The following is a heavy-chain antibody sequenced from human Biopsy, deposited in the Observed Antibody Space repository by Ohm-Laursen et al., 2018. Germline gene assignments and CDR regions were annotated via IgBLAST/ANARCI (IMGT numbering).Heavy chain of an antibody. V-gene: IGHV4-59*01. J-gene: IGHJ6*02. CDR3: ARATNSTGWPYYYFYGMDV. Sequence: PSQTLSLTCTVSGGSISSDYWSWIRQTPGKGLEWIGYIYYSESTNYNPSLKSRVTISVDTSKNQFSLRLNSVIAADTAVYYCARATNSTGWPYYYFYGMDVWGQGTTVTVSS. CDR1: GGSISSDY. D-gene: IGHD2/OR15-2a*01. CDR2: IYYSEST.